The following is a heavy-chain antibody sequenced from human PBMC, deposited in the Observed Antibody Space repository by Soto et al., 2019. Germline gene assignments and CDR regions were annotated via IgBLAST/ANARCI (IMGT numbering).Heavy chain of an antibody. V-gene: IGHV3-74*01. CDR2: INSDGSST. D-gene: IGHD2-15*01. CDR1: GFTFSSYW. J-gene: IGHJ6*02. Sequence: EVQLVESGGGLVQPGGSLRLSCAASGFTFSSYWMHWVRQAPGKGLVWVSRINSDGSSTSYADSVKGRFTISRDNAKNTLYLQMNSQRAEDTAVYYCAREDCSGGSCYSPWYYYYGMDVWGQGTTVTVSS. CDR3: AREDCSGGSCYSPWYYYYGMDV.